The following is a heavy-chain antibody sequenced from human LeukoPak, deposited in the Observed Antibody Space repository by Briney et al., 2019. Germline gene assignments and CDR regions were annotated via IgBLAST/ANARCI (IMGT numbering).Heavy chain of an antibody. D-gene: IGHD5-18*01. CDR2: ISGSGGST. J-gene: IGHJ4*02. Sequence: AGGSLRLSCAASGFTFSSYGMSWVRQAPGKGLEWVSAISGSGGSTYYADSVKGRFTISRDNAKNSLYLQMNSLRAEDTAVYYCARETAMAALDYWGQGTLVTVSS. CDR3: ARETAMAALDY. CDR1: GFTFSSYG. V-gene: IGHV3-23*01.